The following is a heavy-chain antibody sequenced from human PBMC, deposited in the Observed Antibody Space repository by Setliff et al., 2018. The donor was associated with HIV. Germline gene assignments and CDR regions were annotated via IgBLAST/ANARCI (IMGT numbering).Heavy chain of an antibody. CDR3: ARDASPDSESGGYSAGGY. V-gene: IGHV3-53*01. J-gene: IGHJ4*02. Sequence: GGSLRLSCAVSGFTVSSNYMSWVRQAPGKGLEWVSVIYSGASTYYADSVKGRFTISRDRSKNTLYLQMNSLRADDTAVYYCARDASPDSESGGYSAGGYWGPGTLVTVSS. D-gene: IGHD3-22*01. CDR1: GFTVSSNY. CDR2: IYSGAST.